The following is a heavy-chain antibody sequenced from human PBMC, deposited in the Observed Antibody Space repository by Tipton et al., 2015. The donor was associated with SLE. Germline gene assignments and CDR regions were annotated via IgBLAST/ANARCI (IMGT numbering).Heavy chain of an antibody. D-gene: IGHD3-10*01. CDR1: GGSFSGYY. J-gene: IGHJ4*02. CDR2: INHSGST. Sequence: TLSLTRAVYGGSFSGYYWSWIRQSPGKGLEWIGDINHSGSTNYNPSLKSRVTISVDTSKTQFSLKLSSVTAADTAVYYCARGRGVRGVISKDFDYWGQGTLVTVSS. CDR3: ARGRGVRGVISKDFDY. V-gene: IGHV4-34*01.